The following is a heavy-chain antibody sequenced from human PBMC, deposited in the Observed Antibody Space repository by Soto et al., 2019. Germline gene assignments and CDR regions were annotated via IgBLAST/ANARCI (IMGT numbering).Heavy chain of an antibody. CDR2: IIPIFGTA. CDR1: GGTFSSYA. CDR3: ASQYYDYVWGSYRSNSDY. D-gene: IGHD3-16*02. V-gene: IGHV1-69*13. J-gene: IGHJ4*02. Sequence: SVKVSCKASGGTFSSYAISWVRQAPGQGLEWMGGIIPIFGTANYAQKFQGRVTITADESTSTAYMELSSLRSEDTAVYYCASQYYDYVWGSYRSNSDYWGQGTLVTVSS.